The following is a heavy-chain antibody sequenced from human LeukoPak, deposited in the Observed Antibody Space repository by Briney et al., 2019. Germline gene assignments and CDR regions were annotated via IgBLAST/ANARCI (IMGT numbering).Heavy chain of an antibody. V-gene: IGHV3-74*01. D-gene: IGHD4/OR15-4a*01. CDR3: TRSSNSANDY. CDR1: GFTFSSYW. CDR2: IKTDGSST. J-gene: IGHJ4*02. Sequence: GGSLRLSCAASGFTFSSYWMHWVRQAPGKGLVWVSHIKTDGSSTSYADSVKGRFTISRDNAKNTLYLQMNSLRADDTAVYYCTRSSNSANDYWGQGTLDTVSS.